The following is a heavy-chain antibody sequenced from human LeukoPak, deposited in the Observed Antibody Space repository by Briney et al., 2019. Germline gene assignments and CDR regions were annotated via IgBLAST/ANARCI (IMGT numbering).Heavy chain of an antibody. CDR1: GGSISSYY. Sequence: PSETLSLTCTVSGGSISSYYWSWIRQPAGKGLEWIGRIYTSGSANYNPSLKSRVTMSVDTSKNQFSLKLSSVTAADTAVYYCARAVTMIVVDYSWDAFDIWGQGTMVTVSS. D-gene: IGHD3-22*01. CDR2: IYTSGSA. V-gene: IGHV4-4*07. J-gene: IGHJ3*02. CDR3: ARAVTMIVVDYSWDAFDI.